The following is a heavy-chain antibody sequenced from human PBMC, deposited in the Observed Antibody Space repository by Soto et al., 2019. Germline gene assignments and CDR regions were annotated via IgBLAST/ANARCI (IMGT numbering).Heavy chain of an antibody. CDR3: ARGVRRERWLQSPSPPVDP. V-gene: IGHV4-31*03. D-gene: IGHD5-12*01. CDR2: IYYSGST. J-gene: IGHJ5*02. CDR1: GGSISSGGYY. Sequence: PSETLSLTCTVSGGSISSGGYYWSWIRQHPGKGLEWIGYIYYSGSTYYNPSLKSRVTISVDTSKNQFSLKLSSVTAADTAVYYCARGVRRERWLQSPSPPVDPWGQGTLVTVSS.